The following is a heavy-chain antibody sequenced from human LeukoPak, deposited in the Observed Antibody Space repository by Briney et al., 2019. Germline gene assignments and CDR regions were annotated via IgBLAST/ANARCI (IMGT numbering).Heavy chain of an antibody. Sequence: ASVKVSCKASGYTFTGYYMHWVRQAPGQGLEWMGWINPNSGRTNYAQKFQGRVTMTRDTSISTAYMELSRLRSDDTAVYYCARHIRGELLEANFDYWGQGTLVTVSS. CDR3: ARHIRGELLEANFDY. CDR2: INPNSGRT. V-gene: IGHV1-2*02. J-gene: IGHJ4*02. D-gene: IGHD1-26*01. CDR1: GYTFTGYY.